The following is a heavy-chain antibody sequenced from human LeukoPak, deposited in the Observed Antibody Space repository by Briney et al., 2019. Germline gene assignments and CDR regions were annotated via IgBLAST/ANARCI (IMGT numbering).Heavy chain of an antibody. CDR3: ASFSGRSSTSESYYYYYMDV. CDR1: GGTFSSYA. Sequence: EASVKVSCKASGGTFSSYAISWVRQAPGQGREWMGGIIPIFGTANYAQKFQGRVTITADESTSTAYMELSSLRSEDTAVYYCASFSGRSSTSESYYYYYMDVWGKGTTVTISS. V-gene: IGHV1-69*13. CDR2: IIPIFGTA. D-gene: IGHD2-2*01. J-gene: IGHJ6*03.